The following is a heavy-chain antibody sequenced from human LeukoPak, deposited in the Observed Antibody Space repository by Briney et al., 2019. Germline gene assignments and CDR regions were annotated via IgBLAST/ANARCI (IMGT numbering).Heavy chain of an antibody. CDR1: GGSISSYY. V-gene: IGHV4-59*01. J-gene: IGHJ4*02. Sequence: PSETLSLTCTVSGGSISSYYWSWIRQPPGKGLEWIGYIYYSGSTNYNPPLKSRVTISVDTSKNQFSLKLSSVTAADTAVYYCASTDSSGYPDYWGQGTLVTVSS. CDR2: IYYSGST. CDR3: ASTDSSGYPDY. D-gene: IGHD3-22*01.